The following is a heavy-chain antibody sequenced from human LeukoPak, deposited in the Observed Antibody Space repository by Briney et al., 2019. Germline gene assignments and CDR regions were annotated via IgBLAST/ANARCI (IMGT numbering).Heavy chain of an antibody. Sequence: GGSLRLSCAASGFTFSSYEMNWVRQAPGKGLEWVSYISSSGSTIYYADSVKGRFTISRDNAKNSLYLQMNSLRAEDTAVYYCARDRGTLRIDYWGQGTLVTVSS. D-gene: IGHD2/OR15-2a*01. V-gene: IGHV3-48*03. CDR3: ARDRGTLRIDY. J-gene: IGHJ4*02. CDR2: ISSSGSTI. CDR1: GFTFSSYE.